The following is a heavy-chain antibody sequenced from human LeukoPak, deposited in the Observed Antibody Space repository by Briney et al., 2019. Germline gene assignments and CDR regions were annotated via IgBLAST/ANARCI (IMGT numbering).Heavy chain of an antibody. V-gene: IGHV4-38-2*01. CDR2: IYHSGVT. CDR3: ARGETPAASNY. CDR1: GYSISSGYH. Sequence: SETLSLTCAVSGYSISSGYHWGWIRQPPGKGLEWIGSIYHSGVTYYNPSLKSRVTISIDTSKNQFSLKLNSVTAADTAVHYCARGETPAASNYWGQGTQVTVSS. J-gene: IGHJ4*02. D-gene: IGHD6-13*01.